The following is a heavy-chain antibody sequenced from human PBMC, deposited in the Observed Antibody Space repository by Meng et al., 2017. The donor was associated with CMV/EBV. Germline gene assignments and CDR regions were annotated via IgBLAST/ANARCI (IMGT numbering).Heavy chain of an antibody. CDR2: IGTAGDT. V-gene: IGHV3-13*03. CDR3: TTAPITMVRGVRVDY. CDR1: GFNFSSYD. Sequence: CGFNFSSYDMHWVRQATGKGLEWVSAIGTAGDTYYPGSVKGQFTISRDDSKNTLYLQMNSLKTEDTAVYYCTTAPITMVRGVRVDYWGQGTLVTVSS. D-gene: IGHD3-10*01. J-gene: IGHJ4*02.